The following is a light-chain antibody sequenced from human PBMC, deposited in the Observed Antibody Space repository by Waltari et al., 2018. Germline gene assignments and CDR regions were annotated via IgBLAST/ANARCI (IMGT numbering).Light chain of an antibody. V-gene: IGLV2-14*03. CDR3: SSYTSSSTKV. J-gene: IGLJ2*01. CDR2: DVS. Sequence: QSALTQPASVSGSPGQSITISCPGTSSDVGGYNFVSWYQQHPGKAPRLMIHDVSNRPSGVSNRFSGSKSGNTASLTISGLQAEDEADYYCSSYTSSSTKVFGGGTKLTVL. CDR1: SSDVGGYNF.